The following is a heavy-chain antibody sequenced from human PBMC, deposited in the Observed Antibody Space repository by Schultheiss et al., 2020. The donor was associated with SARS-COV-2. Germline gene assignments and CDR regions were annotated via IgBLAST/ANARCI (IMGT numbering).Heavy chain of an antibody. CDR3: ARHLSIIARPADF. CDR1: GGSISSSSYY. J-gene: IGHJ4*02. Sequence: SETLSLTCTVSGGSISSSSYYWGWIRQPPGKGLEWIGSIYYSGSTYYNPSLKSRVTISVDTSKNQFSLKLSSVTAADTAVYYCARHLSIIARPADFWGQGTLVTVSS. D-gene: IGHD6-6*01. CDR2: IYYSGST. V-gene: IGHV4-39*01.